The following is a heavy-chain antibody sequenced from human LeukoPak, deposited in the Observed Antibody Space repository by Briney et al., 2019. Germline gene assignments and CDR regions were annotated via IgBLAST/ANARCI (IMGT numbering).Heavy chain of an antibody. CDR2: ISAYNGNT. Sequence: ASVKVSCKASGYTFTSYGISWVRQAPGQGLEWMGWISAYNGNTNYAQKLQGRVTMTTDTSTSTAYMELRGLRSDDTAVYYCARDRDIVATLGEGGKYYYYGMDVWGQGTTVTVSS. J-gene: IGHJ6*02. V-gene: IGHV1-18*01. D-gene: IGHD5-12*01. CDR3: ARDRDIVATLGEGGKYYYYGMDV. CDR1: GYTFTSYG.